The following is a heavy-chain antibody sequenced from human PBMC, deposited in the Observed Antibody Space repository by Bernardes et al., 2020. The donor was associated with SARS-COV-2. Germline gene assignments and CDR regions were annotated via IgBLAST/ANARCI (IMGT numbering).Heavy chain of an antibody. V-gene: IGHV4-39*01. J-gene: IGHJ4*02. Sequence: SETLSLTCTVSGGSISSSSYYWGWIRKPPGKGLEWIGNIYYSGSTYYNPSLKSRVTISVDTSKNKFSLKQSSVTAADTAVYYCARQHLGGVTIFGVVTTDRYFDYWGQGTLVTVSS. D-gene: IGHD3-3*01. CDR1: GGSISSSSYY. CDR3: ARQHLGGVTIFGVVTTDRYFDY. CDR2: IYYSGST.